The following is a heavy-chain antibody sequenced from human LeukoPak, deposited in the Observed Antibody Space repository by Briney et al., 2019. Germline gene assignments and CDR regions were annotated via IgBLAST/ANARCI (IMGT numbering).Heavy chain of an antibody. J-gene: IGHJ4*02. CDR3: ARTLVGATPFDY. CDR2: INPHSGGT. D-gene: IGHD1-26*01. Sequence: ASVKVSCKASGYTFTGYYMHWVRQAPGQGLEWMGWINPHSGGTNYAQKFQGRVTMTRDTSISTAYMELSRLRSDDTAVYYCARTLVGATPFDYWGQGTLVTVSS. V-gene: IGHV1-2*02. CDR1: GYTFTGYY.